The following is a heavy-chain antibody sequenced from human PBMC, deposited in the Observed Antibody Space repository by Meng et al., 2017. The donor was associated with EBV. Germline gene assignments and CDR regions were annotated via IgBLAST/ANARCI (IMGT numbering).Heavy chain of an antibody. Sequence: LRGSWGGCVYPGRSLVLSCVSSGCPFDDCAMHCVRKTPGKGLEWISGINWNGAGLGYADSVKGRFTISRDKAKNSLYLQLNSLTTEDTALYFCTKDSGPEYSSSGSRYDYWGQGTLVTVSS. J-gene: IGHJ4*02. D-gene: IGHD3-10*01. CDR1: GCPFDDCA. CDR2: INWNGAGL. CDR3: TKDSGPEYSSSGSRYDY. V-gene: IGHV3-9*01.